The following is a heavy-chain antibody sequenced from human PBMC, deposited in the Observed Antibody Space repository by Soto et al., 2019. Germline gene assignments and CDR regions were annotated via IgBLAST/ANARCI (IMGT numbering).Heavy chain of an antibody. D-gene: IGHD2-2*01. V-gene: IGHV1-3*01. CDR3: ARVYCSRTSCQYYFDY. CDR2: IHAGNGDT. Sequence: QVHLVQSGAEVKKPGASVKLSCKAFGYTFTNFAIHWARQAPGERLEWMGWIHAGNGDTVYSQNFRGRVTIATDTSASTAYMELSSLRSEDTALYYCARVYCSRTSCQYYFDYWGQGTPVTVSS. CDR1: GYTFTNFA. J-gene: IGHJ4*02.